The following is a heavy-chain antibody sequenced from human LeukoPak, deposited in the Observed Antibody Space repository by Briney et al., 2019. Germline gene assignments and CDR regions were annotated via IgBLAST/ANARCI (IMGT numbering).Heavy chain of an antibody. CDR2: ISSSSAYI. Sequence: GGSLRLSCAASGFTFSTYSMNWVRQAPGKGLEWVSSISSSSAYIYYADSVKGRFTISRNNAKNSLYLQMNSLRAEDTAVYYCARASGDTVDTTTMGSYWGQGTLVTVSS. CDR3: ARASGDTVDTTTMGSY. J-gene: IGHJ4*02. D-gene: IGHD5-18*01. CDR1: GFTFSTYS. V-gene: IGHV3-21*01.